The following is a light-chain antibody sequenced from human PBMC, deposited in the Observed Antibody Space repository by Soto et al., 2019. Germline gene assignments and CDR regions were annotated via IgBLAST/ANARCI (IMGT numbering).Light chain of an antibody. Sequence: DIQLTQSPSFLSASVGDRVTITCRASQGISSYLAWYQQKPGKAPKLLISTASTLQSGVPSRSSGSGSGTEFTLTISSLQPDDFATYYCQQYNTYSTFGQGTRLEIK. V-gene: IGKV1-9*01. CDR1: QGISSY. J-gene: IGKJ5*01. CDR2: TAS. CDR3: QQYNTYST.